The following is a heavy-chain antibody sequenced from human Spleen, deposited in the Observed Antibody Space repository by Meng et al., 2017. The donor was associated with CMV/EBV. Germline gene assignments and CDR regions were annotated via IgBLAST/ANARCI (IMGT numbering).Heavy chain of an antibody. V-gene: IGHV3-30-3*01. J-gene: IGHJ4*02. Sequence: GGSLRLSCAASGFNFSTYSLNWVRQAPGKGLEWVAVISYDGSNKYYADSVKGRFTISRDNSKNTLYLQMNSLRAEDTAVYYCARGADYDFWSGPIDYWGQGTLVTVSS. CDR1: GFNFSTYS. CDR2: ISYDGSNK. CDR3: ARGADYDFWSGPIDY. D-gene: IGHD3-3*01.